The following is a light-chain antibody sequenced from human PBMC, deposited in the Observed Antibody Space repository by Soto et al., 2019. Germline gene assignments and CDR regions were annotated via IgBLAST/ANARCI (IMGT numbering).Light chain of an antibody. Sequence: EIVLTQSPGTLSLSPGAKATLSCRASQSVSSSYLAWYQQKPGQAPMLLIYDASSRATGIPDRFSGSGSGTAFTLTTSRLEPEDFAVYYCQQYGSSPLFTFGPGTKVDIK. CDR2: DAS. V-gene: IGKV3-20*01. CDR3: QQYGSSPLFT. J-gene: IGKJ3*01. CDR1: QSVSSSY.